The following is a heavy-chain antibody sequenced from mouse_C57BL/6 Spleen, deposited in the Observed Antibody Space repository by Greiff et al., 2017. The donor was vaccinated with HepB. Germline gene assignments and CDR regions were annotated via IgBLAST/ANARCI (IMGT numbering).Heavy chain of an antibody. D-gene: IGHD1-1*01. J-gene: IGHJ3*01. CDR3: ARMDYYGSSYAWFAY. CDR1: GFSLTSYA. V-gene: IGHV2-9-1*01. CDR2: IWTGGGT. Sequence: VKLVESGPGLVAPSQSLSITCTVSGFSLTSYAISWVRQPPGKGLEWLGVIWTGGGTNYNSALKSRLSISKDNSKSQVFLKMNSLQTDDTARYYCARMDYYGSSYAWFAYWGQGTLVTVSA.